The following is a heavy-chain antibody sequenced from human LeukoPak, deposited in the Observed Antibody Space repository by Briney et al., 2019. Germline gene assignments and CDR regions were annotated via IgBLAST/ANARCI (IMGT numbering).Heavy chain of an antibody. CDR1: GYTVSSNY. CDR2: IYSGGST. V-gene: IGHV3-53*01. J-gene: IGHJ4*02. D-gene: IGHD3-10*01. Sequence: GGSLRLSCAASGYTVSSNYMSWVRQAPGKGLEWVSVIYSGGSTYYADSVKSRFTISRDNSKNTLYLQMNSLRAEDTAVYYCARVMVRGDYFDYWGQGTLVTVSS. CDR3: ARVMVRGDYFDY.